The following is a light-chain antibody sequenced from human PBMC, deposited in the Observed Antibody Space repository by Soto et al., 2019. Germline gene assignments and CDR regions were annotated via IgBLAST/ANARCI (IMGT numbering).Light chain of an antibody. CDR3: QHFGGTTFT. CDR2: GAS. CDR1: PSVSSSY. Sequence: PGEGATLSCRASPSVSSSYIAWYQQRPCQTPSLLIYGASTRATGIPDRFSGSGSGTHFTLTISRLEPGDFAVYYCQHFGGTTFTFGQGTRLEIK. J-gene: IGKJ5*01. V-gene: IGKV3-20*01.